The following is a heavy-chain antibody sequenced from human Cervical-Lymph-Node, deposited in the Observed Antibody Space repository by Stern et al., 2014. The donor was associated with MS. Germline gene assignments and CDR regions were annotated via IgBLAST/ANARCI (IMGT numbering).Heavy chain of an antibody. Sequence: EVQLVESGGGLIQPGGSLRLSCVASGITVSNNFMSWVRQAPGKGLELVSLIYSGGNTYYADSVKGRFTISRDSSKNTLYLQMSSLRAEDTAVYYCAGDPPSDSRGYWAWGQGTLVTVSS. CDR2: IYSGGNT. V-gene: IGHV3-53*01. CDR1: GITVSNNF. J-gene: IGHJ4*02. D-gene: IGHD3-22*01. CDR3: AGDPPSDSRGYWA.